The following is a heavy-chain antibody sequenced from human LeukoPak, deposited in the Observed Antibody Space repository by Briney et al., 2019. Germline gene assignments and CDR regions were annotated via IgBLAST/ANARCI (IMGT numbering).Heavy chain of an antibody. J-gene: IGHJ6*02. CDR3: AKVERYCSSTSCYQFYYYYGMDV. V-gene: IGHV3-30*18. CDR2: ISYDGSNK. Sequence: GRSLRLSCAASGFTFSSYGMHWVRQAPGKGLEWVAVISYDGSNKYYADSVKGRFTISRDNSKNTLYLQMNSLRAEDTAVYYCAKVERYCSSTSCYQFYYYYGMDVWVQGTTVTVSS. D-gene: IGHD2-2*01. CDR1: GFTFSSYG.